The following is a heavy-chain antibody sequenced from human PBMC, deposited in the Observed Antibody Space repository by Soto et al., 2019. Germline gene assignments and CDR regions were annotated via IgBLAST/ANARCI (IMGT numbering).Heavy chain of an antibody. V-gene: IGHV4-34*01. D-gene: IGHD3-10*01. CDR2: INHSGST. Sequence: SATLSLTCAVYGGSFSGYYWSWIRQPPGKGLEWIGEINHSGSTNYNPSLKSRVTISVDTSKNQFSLKLSSVTAADTAVYYCARSDGSGSYHYHYYYYGMDVWGQGTTVTVSS. CDR3: ARSDGSGSYHYHYYYYGMDV. J-gene: IGHJ6*02. CDR1: GGSFSGYY.